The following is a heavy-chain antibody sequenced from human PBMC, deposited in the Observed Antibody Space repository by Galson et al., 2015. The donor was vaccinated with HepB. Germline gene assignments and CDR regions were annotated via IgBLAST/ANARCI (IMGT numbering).Heavy chain of an antibody. D-gene: IGHD2-2*01. J-gene: IGHJ6*02. CDR2: ISRSSSNR. CDR1: GFTFSTYS. Sequence: SLRLSCAASGFTFSTYSMNWVRQAPGKGLEWISYISRSSSNRYYADSVNGRFTISRDDAKNSLYLQMNSLRDEDTAVYYCMRDRYCTSTTCSGYYYGMDVWGQGTTVTVSS. CDR3: MRDRYCTSTTCSGYYYGMDV. V-gene: IGHV3-48*02.